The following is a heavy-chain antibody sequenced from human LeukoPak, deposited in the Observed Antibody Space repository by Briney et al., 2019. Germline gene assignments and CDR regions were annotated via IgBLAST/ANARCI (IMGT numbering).Heavy chain of an antibody. CDR1: GGTFSSYA. V-gene: IGHV1-69*01. Sequence: ASVKVSCKASGGTFSSYAISWVRQAPGQGLEWMGGIIPIFGTANYAQKFQGRVTITADESTSTAYMELSSLRSEDTAVYYCARGRSGYDFWSGYYYYYYYYMDVWGKGTTVTVSS. D-gene: IGHD3-3*01. J-gene: IGHJ6*03. CDR2: IIPIFGTA. CDR3: ARGRSGYDFWSGYYYYYYYYMDV.